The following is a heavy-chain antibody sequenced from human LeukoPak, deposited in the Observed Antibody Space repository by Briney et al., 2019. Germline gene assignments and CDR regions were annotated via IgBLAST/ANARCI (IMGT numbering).Heavy chain of an antibody. J-gene: IGHJ4*02. CDR2: ISGSGGST. V-gene: IGHV3-23*01. CDR1: GFTFSSYA. Sequence: GGSLRLSCAASGFTFSSYAMSWVRQAPGKGLEWVSAISGSGGSTYYADSVKGRFTISRDNSKNTLYLQMNSLRAEDTAVYYCAKVPVGAMDPPGIDYWGQGTLFPVSS. CDR3: AKVPVGAMDPPGIDY. D-gene: IGHD5-18*01.